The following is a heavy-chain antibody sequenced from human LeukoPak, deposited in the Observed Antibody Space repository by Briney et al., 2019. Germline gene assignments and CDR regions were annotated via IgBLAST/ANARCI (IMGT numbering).Heavy chain of an antibody. CDR2: ISSTSSYI. CDR1: GFSFITYN. CDR3: AREAVGVITTALDY. J-gene: IGHJ4*02. Sequence: GGSLRLSCAASGFSFITYNMNWVRQAPGKGLEWVSSISSTSSYIYYADSVKGRFTISRDNAKNTLYLQMNSLRAEDTAVYYCAREAVGVITTALDYWGQGTLVTVSS. D-gene: IGHD3-10*01. V-gene: IGHV3-21*01.